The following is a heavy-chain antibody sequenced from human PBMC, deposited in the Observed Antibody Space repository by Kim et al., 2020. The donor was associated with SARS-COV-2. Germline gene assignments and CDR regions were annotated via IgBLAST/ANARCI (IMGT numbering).Heavy chain of an antibody. V-gene: IGHV1-3*01. CDR2: INAGNGNT. CDR1: GYTFTSYA. CDR3: ARLGLWFGELGGLPDY. D-gene: IGHD3-10*01. Sequence: ASVKVSCKASGYTFTSYAMHWVRQAPGQRLEWMGWINAGNGNTKYSQKFQGRVTITRDTSASTAYMELSSLRSEDTAVYYCARLGLWFGELGGLPDYWGQGTLVTVSS. J-gene: IGHJ4*02.